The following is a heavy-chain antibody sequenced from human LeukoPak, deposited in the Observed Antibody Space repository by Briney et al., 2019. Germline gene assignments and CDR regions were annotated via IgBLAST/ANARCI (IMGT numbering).Heavy chain of an antibody. D-gene: IGHD1-26*01. CDR2: IYTSGST. CDR1: GGSISSYY. CDR3: AREGAAPYYYYVDV. J-gene: IGHJ6*03. V-gene: IGHV4-4*07. Sequence: SETLSLTCTVSGGSISSYYWSWIRQPAGKGLEWIGRIYTSGSTNYNPSLKSRVTMSVDTSKNQFSLKLSSVTAADTAVYYCAREGAAPYYYYVDVWGKGTTVTISS.